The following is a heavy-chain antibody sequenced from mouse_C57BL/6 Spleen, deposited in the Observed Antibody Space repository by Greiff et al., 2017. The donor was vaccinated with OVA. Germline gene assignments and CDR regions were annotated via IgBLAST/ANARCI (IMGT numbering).Heavy chain of an antibody. CDR1: GYTFTSYW. CDR2: IDPSDSEP. D-gene: IGHD1-1*01. CDR3: ARYYYSSAMDY. J-gene: IGHJ4*01. Sequence: QVQLQQPGAELVRPGSSVKLSCKASGYTFTSYWMHWVKQRPIQGLEWIGNIDPSDSEPHYNQKFKDKATLTVDKSSSTAYMQLSSLTSEDSAVXFCARYYYSSAMDYWGPGTSVTVSS. V-gene: IGHV1-52*01.